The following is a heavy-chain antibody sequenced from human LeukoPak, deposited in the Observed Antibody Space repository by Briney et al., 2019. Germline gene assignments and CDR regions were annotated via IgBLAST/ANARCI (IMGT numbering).Heavy chain of an antibody. CDR1: GGSISSYY. CDR3: ARQSSSGSSLGFDY. J-gene: IGHJ4*02. Sequence: PSETLSLTCTVSGGSISSYYWSWIRQPPGKGLEWIGYIYYSGSTNYNPSLKSRVTISVDTSKNQFSLKPSSVTAADAAVYYCARQSSSGSSLGFDYWGQGTLVTVSS. D-gene: IGHD1-26*01. V-gene: IGHV4-59*08. CDR2: IYYSGST.